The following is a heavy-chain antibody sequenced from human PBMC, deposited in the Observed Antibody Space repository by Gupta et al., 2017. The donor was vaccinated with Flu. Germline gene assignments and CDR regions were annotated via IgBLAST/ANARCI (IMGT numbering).Heavy chain of an antibody. CDR3: ARGIEYLGGAYYFDY. J-gene: IGHJ4*02. Sequence: APGQGLEWMGGIIPIFGTANYAQKFQGRVTITADESTSTAYMELSSLRSEDTAVYYCARGIEYLGGAYYFDYWGQGTLVTVSS. V-gene: IGHV1-69*01. D-gene: IGHD1-26*01. CDR2: IIPIFGTA.